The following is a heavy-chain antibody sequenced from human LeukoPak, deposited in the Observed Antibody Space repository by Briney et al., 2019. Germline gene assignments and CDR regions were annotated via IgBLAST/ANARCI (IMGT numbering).Heavy chain of an antibody. CDR3: ARTETMTIDY. D-gene: IGHD3-22*01. V-gene: IGHV4-34*01. CDR1: GGSFSGYY. CDR2: INHSGST. J-gene: IGHJ4*02. Sequence: SETLSLTCAVYGGSFSGYYWSWIRQPPGKGLEWIGEINHSGSTNYNPSLKSRATISVDTSKNQFSLKLSSVTAADTAVYYCARTETMTIDYWGQGTLVTVSS.